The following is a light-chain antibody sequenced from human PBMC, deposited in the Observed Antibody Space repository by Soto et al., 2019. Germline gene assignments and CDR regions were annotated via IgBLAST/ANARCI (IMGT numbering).Light chain of an antibody. CDR3: QQYDNPLYT. Sequence: DIQMTQSPSSLSASVGDRVTITCQASQDISNYLNWYQQKPGKAPKLLIYDASNLETGVPSRFSGSGSGTDFTFTISSLQPDDIATYYCQQYDNPLYTFGQGTKLEIK. CDR2: DAS. J-gene: IGKJ2*01. V-gene: IGKV1-33*01. CDR1: QDISNY.